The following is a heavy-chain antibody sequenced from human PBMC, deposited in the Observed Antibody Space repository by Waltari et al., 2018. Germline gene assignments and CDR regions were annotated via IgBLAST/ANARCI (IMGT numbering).Heavy chain of an antibody. CDR3: ARVSRYNWNYRRYPSAGYRWFDP. V-gene: IGHV1-8*01. CDR2: MNPNSGNT. CDR1: GYTFTSYD. D-gene: IGHD1-7*01. Sequence: QVQLVQSGAEVKKPGASVKVSCKASGYTFTSYDINWVRQATGQGLEWMGWMNPNSGNTGYAQKFQGRVTMTRNTSISTAYMELSSLRSEDTAVYYCARVSRYNWNYRRYPSAGYRWFDPWGQGTLVTVSS. J-gene: IGHJ5*02.